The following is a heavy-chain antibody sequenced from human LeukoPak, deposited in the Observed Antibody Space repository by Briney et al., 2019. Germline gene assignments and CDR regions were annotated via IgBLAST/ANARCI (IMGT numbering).Heavy chain of an antibody. Sequence: TSETLSLTCVVSGDSITNGYWWSWVRQPPGKGLEWIGYIYYSGSTNYNPSLKSRVTISVDTSKNQFSLKLSSVTAADAGVYYCATAGQARNKPFDYWGQGTLVTVSS. CDR1: GDSITNGYW. J-gene: IGHJ4*02. V-gene: IGHV4-61*01. CDR2: IYYSGST. D-gene: IGHD2/OR15-2a*01. CDR3: ATAGQARNKPFDY.